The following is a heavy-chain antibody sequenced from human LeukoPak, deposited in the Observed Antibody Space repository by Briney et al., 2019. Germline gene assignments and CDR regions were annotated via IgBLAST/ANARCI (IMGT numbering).Heavy chain of an antibody. D-gene: IGHD3-22*01. Sequence: GASVKVSCKASGYTFTGHYVHWVRQAPGQGLEWMGWINVDNGGTNYAQNFQGRVTMTRDTSISTAYMELSRLRSDDTAVYHCARPAKDYFDSNGHYSSYFFDYWGQGTLVTVSS. J-gene: IGHJ4*02. V-gene: IGHV1-2*02. CDR2: INVDNGGT. CDR3: ARPAKDYFDSNGHYSSYFFDY. CDR1: GYTFTGHY.